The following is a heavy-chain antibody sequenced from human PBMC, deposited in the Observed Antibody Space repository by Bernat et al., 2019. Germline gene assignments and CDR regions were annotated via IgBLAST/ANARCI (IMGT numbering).Heavy chain of an antibody. Sequence: QVQLVESGGGVVQPGRSLRPSCAASGFTFSSYGMHWVRQAPGKGLEWVAVISYDGSNKYYADSVKGRFTISRDNSKNTLYLQMNSLRAEDTAVYYCAKDGEDGKWFDPWGQGTLVTVSS. V-gene: IGHV3-30*18. CDR2: ISYDGSNK. J-gene: IGHJ5*02. CDR1: GFTFSSYG. CDR3: AKDGEDGKWFDP. D-gene: IGHD3-10*01.